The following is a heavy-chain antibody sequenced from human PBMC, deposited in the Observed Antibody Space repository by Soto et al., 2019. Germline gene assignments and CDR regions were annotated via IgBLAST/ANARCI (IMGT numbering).Heavy chain of an antibody. CDR3: ARRGGGYNLNFAY. D-gene: IGHD5-12*01. J-gene: IGHJ4*02. CDR2: IYYSGNT. V-gene: IGHV4-59*08. CDR1: GGSISSYY. Sequence: SETLSLTCTVSGGSISSYYWNWIRQPPGKGLEWIGNIYYSGNTNYNPSLQSRVTISVDTSKNQFSLKLSAVTAADTAVYYCARRGGGYNLNFAYWGQGTLVTVSS.